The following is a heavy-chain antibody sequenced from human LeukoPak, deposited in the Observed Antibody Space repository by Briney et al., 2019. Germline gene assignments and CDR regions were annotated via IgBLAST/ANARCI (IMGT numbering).Heavy chain of an antibody. D-gene: IGHD3-22*01. CDR2: ITRSSHYI. Sequence: TGGSLRLSCAASGFTFSSYSMTWVRQAPGKGLEWVSSITRSSHYIYYADSVKGRFTISRDNAKNSLYLQMSSLRAEDTAVYYCARGRYDSSGYYSIFDYWGQGTLVTVSS. V-gene: IGHV3-21*01. J-gene: IGHJ4*02. CDR1: GFTFSSYS. CDR3: ARGRYDSSGYYSIFDY.